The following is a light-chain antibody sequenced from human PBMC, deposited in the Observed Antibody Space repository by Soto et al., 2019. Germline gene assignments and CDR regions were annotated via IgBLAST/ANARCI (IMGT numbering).Light chain of an antibody. J-gene: IGKJ5*01. CDR2: GAS. CDR1: QSVSSSY. Sequence: EIVLTQSPGTLSLSPGEGATLSCRASQSVSSSYLAWYQQKPGQAPRLLIYGASTRATGIPARFSGSGSGTEFTLTISSLQSEDFAVYYCQQYNNWPPTFGQGTRLEIK. CDR3: QQYNNWPPT. V-gene: IGKV3-15*01.